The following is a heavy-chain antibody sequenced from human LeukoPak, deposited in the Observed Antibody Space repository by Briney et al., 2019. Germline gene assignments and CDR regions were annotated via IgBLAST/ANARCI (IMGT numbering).Heavy chain of an antibody. J-gene: IGHJ4*02. CDR3: ARSNTAMVTVDY. CDR2: IYYSGST. D-gene: IGHD5-18*01. CDR1: GGSVSSYY. Sequence: SETLSLTCTVSGGSVSSYYWSWIRQPPGKGLEWIGYIYYSGSTNYNPSLKSRVTISVDTSKNQFSLKLSSVTAADTAVYYCARSNTAMVTVDYWGQGTLVTVSS. V-gene: IGHV4-59*02.